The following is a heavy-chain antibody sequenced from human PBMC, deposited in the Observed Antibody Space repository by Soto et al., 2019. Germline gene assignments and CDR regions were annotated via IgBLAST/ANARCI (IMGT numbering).Heavy chain of an antibody. V-gene: IGHV4-34*01. Sequence: PSETLSLTCAVYVGSFSGYYWSWIRQPPGKGLEWIGEINHSGSTNYNPSLKSRVTISVDTSKNQFSLKLSSVTAADTAVYYCARYCSGGSCYSYYYMDVWGKGTTVTVSS. CDR1: VGSFSGYY. D-gene: IGHD2-15*01. CDR3: ARYCSGGSCYSYYYMDV. J-gene: IGHJ6*03. CDR2: INHSGST.